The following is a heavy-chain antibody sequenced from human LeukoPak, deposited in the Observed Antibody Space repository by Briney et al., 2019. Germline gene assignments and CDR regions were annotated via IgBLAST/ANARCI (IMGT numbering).Heavy chain of an antibody. Sequence: GGSLRLSCSTFGFTFSDYAFHWVRQAPGKGLEWVANIKQDGSEKYYVDSVKGRFTISRDNAKNSLYLQMNSLRAEDTAVYYCARVRGEETQFEDDAFDIWGQGTMVTVSS. J-gene: IGHJ3*02. V-gene: IGHV3-7*01. CDR2: IKQDGSEK. CDR3: ARVRGEETQFEDDAFDI. D-gene: IGHD3-10*01. CDR1: GFTFSDYA.